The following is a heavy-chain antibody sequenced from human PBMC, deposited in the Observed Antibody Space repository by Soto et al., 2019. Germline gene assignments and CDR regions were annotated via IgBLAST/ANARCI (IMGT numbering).Heavy chain of an antibody. V-gene: IGHV4-30-2*01. D-gene: IGHD1-20*01. CDR1: GGSISSGGYS. CDR3: ARDLPGVNWKKGFPDY. CDR2: IYHSGST. Sequence: PSETLSLTCAVSGGSISSGGYSWSWIRQPPGKGLEWIGYIYHSGSTYYNPSLKSRVTISVDRSKNQFSLKLSSVTAADTAVYYCARDLPGVNWKKGFPDYWGQGTLVTVSS. J-gene: IGHJ4*02.